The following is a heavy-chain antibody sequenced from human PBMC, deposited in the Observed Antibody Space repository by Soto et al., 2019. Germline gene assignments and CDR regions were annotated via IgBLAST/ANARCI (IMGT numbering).Heavy chain of an antibody. Sequence: PSETLSLTCTVSGGSISSSSYYWGWIRQPPGKGLEWIGSIYYSGSTYYNPSLKSRVTISVDTSKNQFSLKLSSVTAADTAVYYCASITMVRGVTYYYYMDVWGKGTTVTVSS. D-gene: IGHD3-10*01. CDR3: ASITMVRGVTYYYYMDV. J-gene: IGHJ6*03. V-gene: IGHV4-39*01. CDR2: IYYSGST. CDR1: GGSISSSSYY.